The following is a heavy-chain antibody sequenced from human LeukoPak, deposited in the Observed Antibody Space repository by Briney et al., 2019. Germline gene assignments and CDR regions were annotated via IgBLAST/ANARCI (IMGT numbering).Heavy chain of an antibody. Sequence: GGSLRLSCAASGFTFSSYAMSWVRQAPGKGLEWVSAISGSGGSTYYADSVKGRFTISRDNSKNSLYLQMNSLRAEDTAVYYCASTHAGRYYTTFDYWGQGALVTVSS. D-gene: IGHD3-10*01. CDR3: ASTHAGRYYTTFDY. V-gene: IGHV3-23*01. J-gene: IGHJ4*02. CDR1: GFTFSSYA. CDR2: ISGSGGST.